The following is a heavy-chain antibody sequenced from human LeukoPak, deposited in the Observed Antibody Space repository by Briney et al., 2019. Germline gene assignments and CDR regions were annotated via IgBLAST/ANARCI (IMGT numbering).Heavy chain of an antibody. V-gene: IGHV4-59*11. Sequence: PETLSLTCTVSVGSLSRHYWSWIRQPPGKGLEWIGYIYYSGSTNYNPSLKSRVTISVDTSKNHFSLKLSSVTAADTAVYYCARGDGYSYAFDYWGQGTLVTVSS. D-gene: IGHD5-12*01. J-gene: IGHJ4*02. CDR2: IYYSGST. CDR3: ARGDGYSYAFDY. CDR1: VGSLSRHY.